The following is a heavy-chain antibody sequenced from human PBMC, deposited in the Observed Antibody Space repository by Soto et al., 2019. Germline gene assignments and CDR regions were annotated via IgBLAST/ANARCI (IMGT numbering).Heavy chain of an antibody. CDR1: GFTFSTYW. CDR3: ARGYARSDY. V-gene: IGHV3-7*03. CDR2: IKEDGSEK. Sequence: WSLRLSCAASGFTFSTYWMIWVRQAPGKGLEWVANIKEDGSEKYYVDSVKGRFTISRDNAKNSLYLQMNSLRAEDTAVYYCARGYARSDYWGQGAMVTVYS. D-gene: IGHD2-2*01. J-gene: IGHJ4*02.